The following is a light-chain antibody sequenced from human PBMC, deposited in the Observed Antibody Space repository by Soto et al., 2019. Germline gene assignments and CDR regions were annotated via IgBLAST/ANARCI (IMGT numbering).Light chain of an antibody. CDR1: SPNIGAGYD. J-gene: IGLJ1*01. V-gene: IGLV1-40*01. CDR2: GNS. CDR3: QSYDSSLSGPWV. Sequence: QSVLTQPPSVSGAPGQRVTISCTGGSPNIGAGYDVHWYQQLPGTAPKLLIYGNSNRPSGVPDRFSGSKSGTSASLAITGLQAEDEADYYCQSYDSSLSGPWVFGTGTKVTVL.